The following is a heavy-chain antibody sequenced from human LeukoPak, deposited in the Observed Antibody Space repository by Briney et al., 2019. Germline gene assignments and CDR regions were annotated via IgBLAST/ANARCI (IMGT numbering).Heavy chain of an antibody. CDR1: GLTFSNAW. CDR3: TTEGYYVSGIY. J-gene: IGHJ4*02. D-gene: IGHD3-10*01. CDR2: IKSKTDGETT. Sequence: PGGSLRLSCAASGLTFSNAWMSWVRQAPGKGLEWVGRIKSKTDGETTDYATPVKVRFTISRDDSKDTLYPQMNSLKTEDTAVYYCTTEGYYVSGIYWGQGTLVTVSS. V-gene: IGHV3-15*01.